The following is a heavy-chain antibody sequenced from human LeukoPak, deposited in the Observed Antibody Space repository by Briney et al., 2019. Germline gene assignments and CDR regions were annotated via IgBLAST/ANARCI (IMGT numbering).Heavy chain of an antibody. CDR3: ERVSMSQY. J-gene: IGHJ4*02. CDR1: SYPISSGYY. CDR2: IYHSGST. D-gene: IGHD5/OR15-5a*01. V-gene: IGHV4-38-2*02. Sequence: PSETLSLTCTVSSYPISSGYYWGWIRQPPGKGLEWIGSIYHSGSTYYNPSLKSRVTISVDTSKNQFSLKLSSVTAADTAVYYCERVSMSQYWGQGTLVTVSS.